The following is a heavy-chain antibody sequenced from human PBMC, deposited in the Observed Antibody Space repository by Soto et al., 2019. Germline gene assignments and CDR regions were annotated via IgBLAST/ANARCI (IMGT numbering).Heavy chain of an antibody. D-gene: IGHD1-26*01. CDR2: IYYSGST. CDR3: ARRESGSYLPEGYYYYGMDV. J-gene: IGHJ6*02. CDR1: GGSISSSSYY. V-gene: IGHV4-39*01. Sequence: SETLSLTCTVSGGSISSSSYYRGWIRQPPGKGLEWIGSIYYSGSTYYNPSLKSRVTISVDTSKNQFSLKLSSVTAADTAVYYCARRESGSYLPEGYYYYGMDVWGQGTTVTVSS.